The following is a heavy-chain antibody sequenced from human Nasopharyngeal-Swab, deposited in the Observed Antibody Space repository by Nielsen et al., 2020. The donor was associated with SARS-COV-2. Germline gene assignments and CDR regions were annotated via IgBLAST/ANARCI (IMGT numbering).Heavy chain of an antibody. CDR1: GFTFRSYS. CDR3: ARLDIGIFGEYYYGMDV. Sequence: GESLKISCAASGFTFRSYSMNWVRQAPGKGLEWVSSISSSSSYIYYADSVKGRFTISRDNAKNSLYLQMNSLRVEDTAVYYCARLDIGIFGEYYYGMDVWGQGTTVTVSS. D-gene: IGHD3-3*01. CDR2: ISSSSSYI. V-gene: IGHV3-21*01. J-gene: IGHJ6*02.